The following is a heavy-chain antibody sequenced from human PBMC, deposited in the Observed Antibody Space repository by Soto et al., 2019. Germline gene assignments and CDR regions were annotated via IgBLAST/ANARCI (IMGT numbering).Heavy chain of an antibody. Sequence: QVQLVQYGAEVKMPGASVKLSCKTSGYTLTHYYIHWVRQAPGQGLEWVAIINPNGGSTNYAQNFRGRVTLTMDTSTTTVYMELSSLRPEDTAVFYCVRDLAAADHWGQGTLVTVSS. CDR2: INPNGGST. CDR1: GYTLTHYY. CDR3: VRDLAAADH. J-gene: IGHJ4*02. D-gene: IGHD6-13*01. V-gene: IGHV1-46*01.